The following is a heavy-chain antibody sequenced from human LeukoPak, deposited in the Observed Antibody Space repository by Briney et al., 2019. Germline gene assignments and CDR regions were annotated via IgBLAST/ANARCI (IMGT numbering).Heavy chain of an antibody. CDR1: GYTFTSYD. D-gene: IGHD2-2*01. CDR2: IIPILGIA. V-gene: IGHV1-69*04. Sequence: ASVKVSCKASGYTFTSYDINWVRQAPGQGLEWMGRIIPILGIANYAQKFQGRVTITADKSTSTAYMELSSLRSEDTAVYYCARGVPAANGNYWGQGTLVTVSS. J-gene: IGHJ4*02. CDR3: ARGVPAANGNY.